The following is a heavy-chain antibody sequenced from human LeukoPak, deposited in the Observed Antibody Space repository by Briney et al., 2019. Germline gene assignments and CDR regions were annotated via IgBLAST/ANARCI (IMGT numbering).Heavy chain of an antibody. D-gene: IGHD6-13*01. V-gene: IGHV3-23*01. CDR2: ISGNGGRT. CDR3: AKAHSISWPYAFDS. J-gene: IGHJ4*02. Sequence: SGGSLRLSCAASGFTFSSYAMSWVRQAPGKGPEWVSAISGNGGRTYSADSVQGRFTISRDNSKNTVYLQMDNLRAEDSAMYYCAKAHSISWPYAFDSWGQGTLVTVSS. CDR1: GFTFSSYA.